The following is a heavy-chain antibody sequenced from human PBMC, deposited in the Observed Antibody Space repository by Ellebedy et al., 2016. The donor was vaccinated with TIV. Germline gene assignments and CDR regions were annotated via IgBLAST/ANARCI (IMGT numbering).Heavy chain of an antibody. D-gene: IGHD3-10*01. Sequence: SLKISCAASGFTFDDYGMHWVRQAPGKGLEWVSGSSWNSGKIGYADSVKGRFTISRDNAKNSLYLQTNSLRAEDTAVYYWARRGGVRGEDYWGQGTLVTVSS. CDR3: ARRGGVRGEDY. CDR2: SSWNSGKI. V-gene: IGHV3-9*01. CDR1: GFTFDDYG. J-gene: IGHJ4*02.